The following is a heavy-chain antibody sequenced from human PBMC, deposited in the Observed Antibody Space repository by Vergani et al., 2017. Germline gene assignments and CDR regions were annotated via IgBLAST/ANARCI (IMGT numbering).Heavy chain of an antibody. Sequence: QVQLVQSGAEVKKPGASVKVSCKASGYTFTDYFMHWVRQAPGQGLEWMGWINPNSGGTNYAQKVQGRVTMTRDTSISTAYMELSNLRSDDTAVYYCARVGTSSNRDYLDYWGQGTLVTVSS. CDR1: GYTFTDYF. CDR3: ARVGTSSNRDYLDY. D-gene: IGHD2-2*01. V-gene: IGHV1-2*02. J-gene: IGHJ4*02. CDR2: INPNSGGT.